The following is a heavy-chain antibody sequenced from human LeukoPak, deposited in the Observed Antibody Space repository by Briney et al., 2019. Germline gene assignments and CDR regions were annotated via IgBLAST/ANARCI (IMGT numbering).Heavy chain of an antibody. V-gene: IGHV1-46*01. CDR3: AREDSSSFSYMDV. Sequence: GASVKVSCKASGYTFTSYYMHWVRQAPGQGLEWMGIINPSGGSTSYAQKFQGRVTMTRDTSISTAYMELSRLRSDDTAVYYCAREDSSSFSYMDVWGKGTTVTISS. CDR1: GYTFTSYY. J-gene: IGHJ6*03. D-gene: IGHD6-13*01. CDR2: INPSGGST.